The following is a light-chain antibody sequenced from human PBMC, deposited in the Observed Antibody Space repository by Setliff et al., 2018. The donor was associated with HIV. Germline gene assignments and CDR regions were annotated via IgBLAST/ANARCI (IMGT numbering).Light chain of an antibody. CDR3: TSYAGTNNPYV. CDR2: EVS. V-gene: IGLV2-8*01. CDR1: SSDAGGYKY. Sequence: LTQPPSASGSPGQSVTISCTGTSSDAGGYKYVSWYQQHPGKAPKLMIYEVSKRPSGVPDRFSGSKSGNTASLTVSGLQAEDEADYYCTSYAGTNNPYVFGTGTKVTV. J-gene: IGLJ1*01.